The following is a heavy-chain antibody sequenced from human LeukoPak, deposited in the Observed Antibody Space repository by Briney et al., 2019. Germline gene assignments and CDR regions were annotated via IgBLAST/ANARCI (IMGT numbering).Heavy chain of an antibody. CDR3: ARAGGSGLIDY. D-gene: IGHD6-19*01. Sequence: PSETLSLTCTVSGGSINSSSYYWGWIRQPPGKGLEWIGSMYYSGSTYYNPSLKSRVTISINTSKNQFSLKLTSVTAADTAVYYCARAGGSGLIDYWGQGTLVTVSS. J-gene: IGHJ4*02. CDR1: GGSINSSSYY. V-gene: IGHV4-39*07. CDR2: MYYSGST.